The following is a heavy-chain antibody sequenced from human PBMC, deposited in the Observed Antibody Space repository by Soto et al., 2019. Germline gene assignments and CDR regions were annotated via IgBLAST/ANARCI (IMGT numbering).Heavy chain of an antibody. Sequence: QVQLQESGPGLVKPSQTLSLTCTVSGGSISSGGYYWSWIRQHPGKGLEWIGYIYYSGSTYYNPSLQSRVTISVDTSKNQFSLKLSSVTAADTAVYYCARDRRGGDYVRFFDYWGQGTLVTVSS. CDR1: GGSISSGGYY. D-gene: IGHD4-17*01. V-gene: IGHV4-31*03. J-gene: IGHJ4*02. CDR2: IYYSGST. CDR3: ARDRRGGDYVRFFDY.